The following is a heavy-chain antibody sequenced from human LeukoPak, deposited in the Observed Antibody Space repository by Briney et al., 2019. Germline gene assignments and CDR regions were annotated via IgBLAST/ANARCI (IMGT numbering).Heavy chain of an antibody. CDR2: ISYDGSNK. Sequence: GGSLRLSCAASGFTFSSYAMHWVRQAPGKGLEWVAVISYDGSNKYYADSVKGRFTISRDNSKNTLYLQMNSLRAEDTAVYYCARGSSSWTAFDIWGQGTMVTVSS. V-gene: IGHV3-30*04. J-gene: IGHJ3*02. D-gene: IGHD6-13*01. CDR1: GFTFSSYA. CDR3: ARGSSSWTAFDI.